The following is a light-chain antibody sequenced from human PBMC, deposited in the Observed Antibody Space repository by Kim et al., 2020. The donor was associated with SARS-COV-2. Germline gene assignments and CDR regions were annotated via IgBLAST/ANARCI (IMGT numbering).Light chain of an antibody. CDR3: CSYTSAGTYV. CDR2: DVS. CDR1: SSDVGGYNY. V-gene: IGLV2-14*01. J-gene: IGLJ1*01. Sequence: QSALTQPASVSGSPGQSITISCTGTSSDVGGYNYVSWYQQYPGKAPKLMISDVSKRPSGVSNRFSASKSGNTASLTISGLQAEDESDYYCCSYTSAGTYVFGTGTKVTVL.